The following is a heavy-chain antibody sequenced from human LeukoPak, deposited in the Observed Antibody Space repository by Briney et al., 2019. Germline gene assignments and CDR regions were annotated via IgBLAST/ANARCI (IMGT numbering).Heavy chain of an antibody. CDR1: GFTFSSYG. J-gene: IGHJ3*02. CDR3: AKSMIRGVNDAFDI. D-gene: IGHD3-10*01. CDR2: ISVSGDST. Sequence: GGSLRLSCAASGFTFSSYGMSWVRQAPGKGLEWVSGISVSGDSTYYADSVKGRFTISRDNSKNTLYLQMNSLRAEHTAVYYCAKSMIRGVNDAFDIWGQGTMVTVSS. V-gene: IGHV3-23*01.